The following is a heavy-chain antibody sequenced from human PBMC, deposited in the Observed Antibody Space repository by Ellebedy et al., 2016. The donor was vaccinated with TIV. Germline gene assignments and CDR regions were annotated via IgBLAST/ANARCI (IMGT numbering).Heavy chain of an antibody. Sequence: MPSETLSLTCTVPGGSISSYFWSWIRQPAGTGLEWIGRIYTSGSTHYNPSLKSRVTMSVDTSKNQFSLKLSSVTAANTAVYYRARTVVAANNWFDPWGQGTLVTVSS. CDR3: ARTVVAANNWFDP. J-gene: IGHJ5*02. V-gene: IGHV4-4*07. D-gene: IGHD2-15*01. CDR2: IYTSGST. CDR1: GGSISSYF.